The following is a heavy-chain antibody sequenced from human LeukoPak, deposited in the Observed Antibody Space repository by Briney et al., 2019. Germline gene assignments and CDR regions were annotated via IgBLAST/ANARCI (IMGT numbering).Heavy chain of an antibody. CDR1: GGSISSGGYS. CDR2: IHHSGST. Sequence: SETLSLTCAVSGGSISSGGYSWSWIRQPPGKGLEWIANIHHSGSTFYNPSLKSRVTVSVDRFKNQFSLNLSSMTAADTAVYYCARVVVTYAAFYFDYWGQGTLVTVSS. J-gene: IGHJ4*02. V-gene: IGHV4-30-2*01. D-gene: IGHD2-21*02. CDR3: ARVVVTYAAFYFDY.